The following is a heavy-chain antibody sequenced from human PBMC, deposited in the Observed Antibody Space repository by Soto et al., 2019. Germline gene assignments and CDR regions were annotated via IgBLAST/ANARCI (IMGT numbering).Heavy chain of an antibody. Sequence: QVQLQESGPGLVKPSETLSLTCTVSGGSISSYYWSWIRQPPGKGLEWIGYIYYSGSPNYNPSLKSRVTISVDTSKKQISLQLSSVTAADTAVYYCARNRGYCSGGSCYSNYYYYMDVWGKGTTVTVSS. CDR1: GGSISSYY. J-gene: IGHJ6*03. V-gene: IGHV4-59*01. CDR3: ARNRGYCSGGSCYSNYYYYMDV. D-gene: IGHD2-15*01. CDR2: IYYSGSP.